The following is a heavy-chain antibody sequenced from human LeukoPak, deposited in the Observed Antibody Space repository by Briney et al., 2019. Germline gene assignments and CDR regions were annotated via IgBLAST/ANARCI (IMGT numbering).Heavy chain of an antibody. CDR2: IIPILGIA. Sequence: GRSLRLSCAASGFTFSSYAISWVRQAPGQGLEWMGRIIPILGIANYAQKFQGRVTITADKSTSTAYMELSSLRSEDTAVYYCAREVGIVGATRAFDYWGQGTLVTVSS. J-gene: IGHJ4*02. D-gene: IGHD1-26*01. V-gene: IGHV1-69*04. CDR1: GFTFSSYA. CDR3: AREVGIVGATRAFDY.